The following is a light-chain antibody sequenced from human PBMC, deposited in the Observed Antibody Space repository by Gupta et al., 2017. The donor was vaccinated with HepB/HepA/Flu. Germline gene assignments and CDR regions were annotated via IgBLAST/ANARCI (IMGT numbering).Light chain of an antibody. J-gene: IGKJ4*01. CDR2: WAS. Sequence: IGMPQSTDSLAVSLGERATINCKSSQSVLYSSNNKNYLAWYQQKPGQPPKLLIYWASTRESGVPDRFSGSGSETDFTLTISSLQAEDVALYYCHQYSSTPLTFGGGTKVEIK. CDR1: QSVLYSSNNKNY. V-gene: IGKV4-1*01. CDR3: HQYSSTPLT.